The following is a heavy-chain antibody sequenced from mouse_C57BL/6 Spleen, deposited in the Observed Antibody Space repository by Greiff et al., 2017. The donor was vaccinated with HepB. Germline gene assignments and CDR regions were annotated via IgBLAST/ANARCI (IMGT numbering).Heavy chain of an antibody. CDR3: TREEGTGYFDY. CDR1: GFTFSSYA. J-gene: IGHJ2*01. Sequence: EVMLVESGEGLVKPGGSLKLSCAASGFTFSSYAMSWVRQTPEKRLEWVAYISSGGDYIYYADTVKGRFTISRDNARNTLYLQMSSLKSEDTAMYYCTREEGTGYFDYWGQGTTLTVSS. CDR2: ISSGGDYI. V-gene: IGHV5-9-1*02.